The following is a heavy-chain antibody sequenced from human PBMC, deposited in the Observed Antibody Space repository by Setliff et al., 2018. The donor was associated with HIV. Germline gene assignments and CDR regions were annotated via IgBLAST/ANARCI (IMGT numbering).Heavy chain of an antibody. J-gene: IGHJ4*02. CDR1: GITVSSNY. CDR2: IYSGGST. CDR3: ANSPARPPFDC. V-gene: IGHV3-53*01. Sequence: PGGSLRLSCAASGITVSSNYMSWVRQAPGKGLEWVSVIYSGGSTYYADSVKGRFTISRDKSKNTVFLQMNSLRVEDTAVYYCANSPARPPFDCWGQGALVTVPQ. D-gene: IGHD6-6*01.